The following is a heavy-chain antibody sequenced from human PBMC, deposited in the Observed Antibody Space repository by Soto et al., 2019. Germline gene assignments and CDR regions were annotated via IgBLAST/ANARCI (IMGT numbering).Heavy chain of an antibody. Sequence: QVQLVQSGAEVKKPGASVKVSCKASGYTFTSYGISWVRQAPGQGLEWMGWISAYNGNTNYAQKLQGRVTMTTDTSTSTAYMVLRSLRSDDTAVYYCARATVVPAAMRGERANWFDPWGQGTLVTVSS. J-gene: IGHJ5*02. D-gene: IGHD2-2*01. CDR1: GYTFTSYG. V-gene: IGHV1-18*01. CDR3: ARATVVPAAMRGERANWFDP. CDR2: ISAYNGNT.